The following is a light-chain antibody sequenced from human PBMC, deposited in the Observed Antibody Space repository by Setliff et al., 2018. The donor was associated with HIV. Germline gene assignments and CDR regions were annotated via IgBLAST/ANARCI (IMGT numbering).Light chain of an antibody. Sequence: QSVLIQPASVSGSPGQSITISCTGTSSDVGHYNYVSWYQQHPGKAPKFMIYDVSNRPSGISNRFSGSKSGNTASLTISGLQAEDEADYYCSAYSTLFIYIFGTGTKVTVL. J-gene: IGLJ1*01. CDR3: SAYSTLFIYI. CDR2: DVS. CDR1: SSDVGHYNY. V-gene: IGLV2-14*03.